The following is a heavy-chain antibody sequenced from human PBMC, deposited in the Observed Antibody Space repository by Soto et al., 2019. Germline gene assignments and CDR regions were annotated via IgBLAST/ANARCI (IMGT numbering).Heavy chain of an antibody. V-gene: IGHV4-59*01. D-gene: IGHD5-18*01. CDR2: IYSSGST. CDR1: GGSISNGY. Sequence: SEKLPLTYTVSGGSISNGYWRWIRQPPGKGLEWIGYIYSSGSTHYNPSLQSRVTISADTSKNQVSLKVRSVTAADTAVYYCARDHPHSYGVYYFDYWGQGTPVTVS. J-gene: IGHJ4*02. CDR3: ARDHPHSYGVYYFDY.